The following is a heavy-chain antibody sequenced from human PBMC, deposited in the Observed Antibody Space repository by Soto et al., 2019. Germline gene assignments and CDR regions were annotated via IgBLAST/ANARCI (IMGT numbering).Heavy chain of an antibody. V-gene: IGHV4-31*03. D-gene: IGHD6-13*01. CDR1: GGSINSGGYY. CDR2: MYYSGST. Sequence: QVQLRESGPGLVKPSQTLSLTCTVSGGSINSGGYYWNWIRQHPGKGLEWIGYMYYSGSTYYNPFLRSRVIISADTSEKPLSPKLSSGTSAEPGVDFCARGYRQSGYSSSWVFDYWGQGTLVNVSS. J-gene: IGHJ4*02. CDR3: ARGYRQSGYSSSWVFDY.